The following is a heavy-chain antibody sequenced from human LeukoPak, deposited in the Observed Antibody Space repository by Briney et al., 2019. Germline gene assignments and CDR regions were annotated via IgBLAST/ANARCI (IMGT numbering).Heavy chain of an antibody. CDR1: GFTVSSNY. J-gene: IGHJ6*02. V-gene: IGHV3-53*01. CDR3: ASARGHPARYYYGMDV. CDR2: IYSGGST. D-gene: IGHD2-2*01. Sequence: GGSLRLSCAAPGFTVSSNYMSWVRQAPGKGLEWVSVIYSGGSTYCADSVKGRFTISRDNSKNTLYLQMNSLRAEDTAVYYCASARGHPARYYYGMDVWGQGTTVTVSS.